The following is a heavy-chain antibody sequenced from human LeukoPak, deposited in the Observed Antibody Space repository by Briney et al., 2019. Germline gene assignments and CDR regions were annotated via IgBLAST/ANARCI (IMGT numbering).Heavy chain of an antibody. V-gene: IGHV6-1*01. J-gene: IGHJ4*02. CDR2: TYYRSKWYN. CDR1: GDSVSSNSAT. Sequence: SQTLSLTCAISGDSVSSNSATWNWIRQSPSRGLEWLGRTYYRSKWYNDSAVSVIGRIIINADTSKNQFSLQLNSVTPEDTAVYYCARGNLRYFDYWGQGTLVTVSS. CDR3: ARGNLRYFDY.